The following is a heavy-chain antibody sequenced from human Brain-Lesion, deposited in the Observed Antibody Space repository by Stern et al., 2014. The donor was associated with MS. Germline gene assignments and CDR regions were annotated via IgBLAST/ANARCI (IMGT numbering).Heavy chain of an antibody. D-gene: IGHD5-12*01. V-gene: IGHV5-51*03. CDR1: GYLFDDYW. CDR2: IFPRDSNT. Sequence: EVQLVQSGAEVKKPGESLKISCEASGYLFDDYWIGWVRQMSGRGLELVAIIFPRDSNTRYSPSVQGQVTISADKSISTAYWQGGSQKASDPAMFYCARSPATPSGYDRFDYWGQGALVTVSS. CDR3: ARSPATPSGYDRFDY. J-gene: IGHJ4*02.